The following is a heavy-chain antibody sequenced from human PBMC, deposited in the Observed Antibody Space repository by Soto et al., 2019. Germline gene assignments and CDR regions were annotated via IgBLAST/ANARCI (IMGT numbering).Heavy chain of an antibody. V-gene: IGHV3-7*03. CDR2: IKQDGSEK. CDR1: GFAFISYW. CDR3: ARALGGWPYNWFDP. Sequence: PWGSLRLSCAASGFAFISYWMIFGRHSPWKWLEWVANIKQDGSEKYYVDSVKGRFTISRDNAKNSLYLQMNSLRAEDTAVYYCARALGGWPYNWFDPWGQGTLVTVSS. J-gene: IGHJ5*02. D-gene: IGHD6-19*01.